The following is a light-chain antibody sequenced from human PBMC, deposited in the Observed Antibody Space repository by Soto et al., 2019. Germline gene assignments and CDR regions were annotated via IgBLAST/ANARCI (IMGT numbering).Light chain of an antibody. J-gene: IGKJ4*01. CDR1: RALSTN. V-gene: IGKV1-33*01. Sequence: DIQMTQSPSSFLPLLGAGATLTSRPIRALSTNLNWYQQKPGKAPKLLIYDASNLETGVPSRFSGSGSGTDFTFTISSLQPEDIATYYCQQYDNLPPLTFGGGTKVEIK. CDR2: DAS. CDR3: QQYDNLPPLT.